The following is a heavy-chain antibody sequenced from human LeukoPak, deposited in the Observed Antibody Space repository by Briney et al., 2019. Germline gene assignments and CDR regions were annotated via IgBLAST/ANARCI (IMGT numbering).Heavy chain of an antibody. CDR1: GFTFSSYA. D-gene: IGHD5-12*01. V-gene: IGHV3-30*14. CDR3: AREDGLRDAFDI. Sequence: GGSLRLSCAASGFTFSSYAMHWVRQAPGKGLEWVAVISYDGSNKYYADSVKGRFTISRDNSKNILYLQMNSLRAEDTAVYYCAREDGLRDAFDIWGQGTMVTVSS. CDR2: ISYDGSNK. J-gene: IGHJ3*02.